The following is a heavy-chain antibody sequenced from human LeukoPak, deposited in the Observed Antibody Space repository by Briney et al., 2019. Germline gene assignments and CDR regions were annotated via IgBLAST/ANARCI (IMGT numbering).Heavy chain of an antibody. CDR2: IYYSGST. D-gene: IGHD6-19*01. CDR3: ARKQWLVFPFDY. V-gene: IGHV4-34*01. J-gene: IGHJ4*02. Sequence: SETLSLTCAVYGGSFSGYYWSWIRQPPGKGLEWIGSIYYSGSTYYNPSLKSRVTISVDTSKNQFSLKLSSVTAADTAVYYCARKQWLVFPFDYWGQGTLVTVSS. CDR1: GGSFSGYY.